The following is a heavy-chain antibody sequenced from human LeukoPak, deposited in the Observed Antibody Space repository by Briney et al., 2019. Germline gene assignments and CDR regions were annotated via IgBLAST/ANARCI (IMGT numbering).Heavy chain of an antibody. CDR2: MYNRGSP. Sequence: GGSLRLSCAASGFTVSSNYMSWVRQAPGKGLECVSVMYNRGSPYYADSVKGRFTISRDHSKNTLYLQMNSLRAEDTAVYYCAKGWTFLDPWGQGTLVTVSS. J-gene: IGHJ5*02. CDR1: GFTVSSNY. V-gene: IGHV3-66*01. D-gene: IGHD2-15*01. CDR3: AKGWTFLDP.